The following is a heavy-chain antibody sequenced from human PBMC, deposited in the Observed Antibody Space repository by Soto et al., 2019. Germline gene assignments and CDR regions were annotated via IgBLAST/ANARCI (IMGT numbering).Heavy chain of an antibody. CDR3: ARVSGGSVAALV. CDR1: GYTFTGYY. CDR2: TNPNSGGT. Sequence: ASVKVSCKASGYTFTGYYMHWVRQAPGQGLEWMGWTNPNSGGTNYAQKFQGRVTMTRDTSISTAYMELSRLRSDDTAVYYCARVSGGSVAALVWGQGTLVTVSS. V-gene: IGHV1-2*02. D-gene: IGHD6-19*01. J-gene: IGHJ4*02.